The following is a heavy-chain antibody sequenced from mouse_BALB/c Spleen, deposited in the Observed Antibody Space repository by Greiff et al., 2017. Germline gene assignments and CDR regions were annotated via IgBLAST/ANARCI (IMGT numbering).Heavy chain of an antibody. CDR1: GFTFSSYA. D-gene: IGHD2-4*01. Sequence: EVKLVESGGGLVKPGGSLKLSCAASGFTFSSYAMSWVRQTPEKRLEWVASISSGGSTYYPDSVKGRFTISRDNARNILYLQMSSLRSEDTAMYYCAREGATMITAYYFDYWGQGTTLTVSS. CDR2: ISSGGST. V-gene: IGHV5-6-5*01. CDR3: AREGATMITAYYFDY. J-gene: IGHJ2*01.